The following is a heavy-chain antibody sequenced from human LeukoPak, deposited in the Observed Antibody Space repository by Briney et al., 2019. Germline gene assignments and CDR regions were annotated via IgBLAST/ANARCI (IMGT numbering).Heavy chain of an antibody. D-gene: IGHD3-3*01. V-gene: IGHV3-38-3*01. CDR2: ISGGST. Sequence: GGSLRLSCAASGFTVSSNEMSWVRQAPGKGLEWVSSISGGSTYYADSRKGRFTISRDNSKNTLHLQMNSLRAEDAAVYYCKLTYDFWSGYLYNWFDPWGQGTLVTVSA. J-gene: IGHJ5*02. CDR1: GFTVSSNE. CDR3: KLTYDFWSGYLYNWFDP.